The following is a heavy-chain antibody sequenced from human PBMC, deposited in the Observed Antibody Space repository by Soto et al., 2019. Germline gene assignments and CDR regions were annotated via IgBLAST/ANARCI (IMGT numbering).Heavy chain of an antibody. V-gene: IGHV1-18*01. Sequence: ASVKVSCKASGYTFTSYGISWVRQAPGQGLEWMGWISAYNGNTNYAQKLQGRVTMTTDTSTSTAYMELRSLRSDDTAVYYCATSRSYYGSGSKFDYWGQGTLVTVSS. D-gene: IGHD3-10*01. CDR1: GYTFTSYG. J-gene: IGHJ4*02. CDR3: ATSRSYYGSGSKFDY. CDR2: ISAYNGNT.